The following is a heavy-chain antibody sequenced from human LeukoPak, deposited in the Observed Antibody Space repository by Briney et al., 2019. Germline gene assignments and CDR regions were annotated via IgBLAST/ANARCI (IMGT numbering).Heavy chain of an antibody. D-gene: IGHD5-18*01. V-gene: IGHV4-38-2*01. CDR1: AYSISSNYC. Sequence: SETLSLTCAVSAYSISSNYCWGWIRQSPGKGLEWIGTIYYTGSTYYNPSLKSRVTISLDTSKNQFSLKLSSMTAADTAVYYCARSGYHFGNAFDIWGQGTVLTVSS. CDR2: IYYTGST. J-gene: IGHJ3*02. CDR3: ARSGYHFGNAFDI.